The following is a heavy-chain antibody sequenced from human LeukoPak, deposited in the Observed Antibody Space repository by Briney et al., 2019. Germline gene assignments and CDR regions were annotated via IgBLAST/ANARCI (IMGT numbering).Heavy chain of an antibody. J-gene: IGHJ5*02. Sequence: SETLSLTCTVSGGSISSSSYYWGWIRQPPGKGLEWIGSIYYSGSTYYNPSLMSRVTISVDKSKNQFSLKLSSVTAADTAVYYCARGPPPYSSGWPGWFDPWGQGTLVTASS. D-gene: IGHD6-19*01. CDR2: IYYSGST. CDR1: GGSISSSSYY. V-gene: IGHV4-39*07. CDR3: ARGPPPYSSGWPGWFDP.